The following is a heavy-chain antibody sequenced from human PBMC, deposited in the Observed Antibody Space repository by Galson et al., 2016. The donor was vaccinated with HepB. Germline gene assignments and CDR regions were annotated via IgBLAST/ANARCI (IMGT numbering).Heavy chain of an antibody. CDR3: ARRSGVAATDYYYYYMDV. V-gene: IGHV5-10-1*01. J-gene: IGHJ6*03. Sequence: QSGAEVKKPGESLRISCKGSGYSFTNYWITWVRQMPGKGLEWMGTIDPSDSYTNYSPSFQGHVTISADKSISTAYLQWSSLKASDTAMYYCARRSGVAATDYYYYYMDVWGKGTRVTVSS. CDR1: GYSFTNYW. D-gene: IGHD2-15*01. CDR2: IDPSDSYT.